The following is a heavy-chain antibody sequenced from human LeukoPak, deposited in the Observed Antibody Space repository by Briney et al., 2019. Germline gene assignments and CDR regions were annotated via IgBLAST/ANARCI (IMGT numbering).Heavy chain of an antibody. V-gene: IGHV3-9*03. CDR1: GFTFDDYA. Sequence: HPGGSLRLSCAGSGFTFDDYAMHWVRQAPGKGLEWVSGISWNSGSIGYADFVKGRFTISRDNAKNSLYLQMNSLRAEDMALYYCAKDNHYDSSGYYDYWGQGTLVTVSS. D-gene: IGHD3-22*01. CDR2: ISWNSGSI. J-gene: IGHJ4*02. CDR3: AKDNHYDSSGYYDY.